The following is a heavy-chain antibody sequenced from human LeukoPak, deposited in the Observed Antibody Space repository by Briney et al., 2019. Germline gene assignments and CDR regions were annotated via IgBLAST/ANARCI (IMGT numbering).Heavy chain of an antibody. CDR2: ISGSGGST. J-gene: IGHJ1*01. CDR3: AKRLSSEYFQH. D-gene: IGHD4/OR15-4a*01. V-gene: IGHV3-23*01. Sequence: GGSLRLSCEVSGFTFSNVWMSWVRQAPGKGLEWVSAISGSGGSTYYADSVKGRFTISRDNSKNTLYLQMNSLRAEDTAVYYCAKRLSSEYFQHWGQGALVTVSS. CDR1: GFTFSNVW.